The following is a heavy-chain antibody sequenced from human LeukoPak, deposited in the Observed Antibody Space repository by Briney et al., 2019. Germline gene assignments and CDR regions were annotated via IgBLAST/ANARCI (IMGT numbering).Heavy chain of an antibody. D-gene: IGHD2-8*01. CDR3: ATSVWRDPFQN. CDR1: GGSISSYY. CDR2: IFHSGST. J-gene: IGHJ4*02. Sequence: PSETLSLTCTVSGGSISSYYWSWIRQPPGKGLEWIGDIFHSGSTNYNPSLKSRVTISVDTSKNQFSLKLNSVTAADTVVYYCATSVWRDPFQNWGQGTPVTVSS. V-gene: IGHV4-59*08.